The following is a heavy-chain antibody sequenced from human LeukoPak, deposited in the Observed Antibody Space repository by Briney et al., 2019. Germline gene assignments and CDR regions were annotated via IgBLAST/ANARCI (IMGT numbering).Heavy chain of an antibody. V-gene: IGHV3-53*04. D-gene: IGHD3-22*01. Sequence: GGSLRLSCAASGFTVSSNYMSWVRQAPGKGLEWVSVIYSGGSTYYADSVKGRFTISRHNSKNTLYLQMNSLRAEDTAVYYCARVRITMIDLALDAFDIWAKGQWSPSLQ. CDR2: IYSGGST. CDR3: ARVRITMIDLALDAFDI. J-gene: IGHJ3*02. CDR1: GFTVSSNY.